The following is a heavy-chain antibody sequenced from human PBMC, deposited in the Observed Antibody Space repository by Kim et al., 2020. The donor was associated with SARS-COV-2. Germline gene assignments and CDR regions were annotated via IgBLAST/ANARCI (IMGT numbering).Heavy chain of an antibody. D-gene: IGHD3-10*01. V-gene: IGHV3-23*01. CDR3: ARITMVRGVIFDY. Sequence: YPDSGKGRFTNARDNAKNALYRQMNSLGAEDTAVYYCARITMVRGVIFDYWGQGTLVTVSS. J-gene: IGHJ4*02.